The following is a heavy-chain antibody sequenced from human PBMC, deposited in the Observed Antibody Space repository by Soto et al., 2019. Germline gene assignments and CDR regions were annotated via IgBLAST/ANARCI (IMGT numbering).Heavy chain of an antibody. Sequence: EVQLVESGGGLVQPGGSLRLSCASSGFTFSSCSMNWVRQAPGKGLEWVSFISGSGDNKYYADSVKGRFTISRDNAKNSLYLQMSSMRDEDTAVYYCAKYCSSDVCFDYWGQSTLVTVSS. V-gene: IGHV3-48*02. J-gene: IGHJ4*02. D-gene: IGHD2-8*01. CDR1: GFTFSSCS. CDR3: AKYCSSDVCFDY. CDR2: ISGSGDNK.